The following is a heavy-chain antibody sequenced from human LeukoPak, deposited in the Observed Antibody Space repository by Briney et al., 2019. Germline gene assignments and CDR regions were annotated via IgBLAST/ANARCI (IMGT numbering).Heavy chain of an antibody. D-gene: IGHD3-9*01. CDR1: GGSISSYY. CDR3: ASFDKRAYYFDY. CDR2: IYYSGST. V-gene: IGHV4-59*08. J-gene: IGHJ4*02. Sequence: SETLSLTCTVSGGSISSYYWSWIRQPPGKGLEWIGYIYYSGSTNYNPPLKSRVTISVDTSKNQFSLKLSSVTAADTAVYYCASFDKRAYYFDYWGQGTLVTVSS.